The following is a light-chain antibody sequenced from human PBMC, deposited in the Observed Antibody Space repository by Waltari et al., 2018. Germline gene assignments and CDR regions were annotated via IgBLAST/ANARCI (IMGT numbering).Light chain of an antibody. V-gene: IGLV2-11*01. J-gene: IGLJ3*02. Sequence: QSALTQPRSVSESPGQSVTTSCTGTNYAGGYYNYVSWYQHHPGKAPTLMIYDVTKRPSGFPDRFSGSKYGNTASLTISGLQAEDEADYYCSSYSGTYTLLFGGGTKLTVL. CDR1: NYAGGYYNY. CDR2: DVT. CDR3: SSYSGTYTLL.